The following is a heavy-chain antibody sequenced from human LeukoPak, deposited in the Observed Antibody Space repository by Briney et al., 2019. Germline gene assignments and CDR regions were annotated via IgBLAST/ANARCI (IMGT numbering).Heavy chain of an antibody. CDR3: ARGSTYSSGWYTGFDY. CDR2: IKPDGSEK. D-gene: IGHD6-19*01. CDR1: GFPFSSYW. J-gene: IGHJ4*02. Sequence: GGSLRLSCANSGFPFSSYWVYWARQPPGGGLEWVATIKPDGSEKFYVDSVKGRFTISRDNAKKSVYLQMNSLRAEDTAVYYCARGSTYSSGWYTGFDYWGQGTLVTVSS. V-gene: IGHV3-7*01.